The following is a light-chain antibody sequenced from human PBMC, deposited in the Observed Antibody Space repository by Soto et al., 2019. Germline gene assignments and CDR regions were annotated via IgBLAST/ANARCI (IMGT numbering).Light chain of an antibody. CDR3: QQYNNWPQS. Sequence: EVVMTQSPASLSVSPGERATLSCRASQSVSSNLAWYQQKPGQAPRLLIYGASTRATGIPARFSGSGSGTEFTLTISSLQSEDFIVYYCQQYNNWPQSFGQGTNLEIK. V-gene: IGKV3-15*01. CDR1: QSVSSN. CDR2: GAS. J-gene: IGKJ2*01.